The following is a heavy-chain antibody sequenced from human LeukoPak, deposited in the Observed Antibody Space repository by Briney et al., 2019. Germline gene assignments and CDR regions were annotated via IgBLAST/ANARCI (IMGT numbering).Heavy chain of an antibody. CDR3: ATYRQVLLPFES. V-gene: IGHV3-11*01. D-gene: IGHD2-8*02. J-gene: IGHJ4*02. CDR1: GFTFSDYY. Sequence: GGSLRLSCAASGFTFSDYYMSWIRQAPGKGLEWVSYISSTGSDIYYADSVKGRFAISRDNAKNSLYLQVNSLGAEDTAIYYCATYRQVLLPFESWGQGTLVTVSS. CDR2: ISSTGSDI.